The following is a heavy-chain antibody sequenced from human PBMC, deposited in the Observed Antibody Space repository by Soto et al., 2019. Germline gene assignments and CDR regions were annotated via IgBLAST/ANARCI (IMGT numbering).Heavy chain of an antibody. CDR3: ATEVNSGYDLSVAEYNCFDT. CDR1: GFTFSSYA. D-gene: IGHD5-12*01. J-gene: IGHJ5*02. Sequence: GGSLRLSCAASGFTFSSYAMSWVRQAPGKGLEWVSAISGSGGSTYYADSVKGRFTISRDNSKNTLYLQMNSLRAEDTAVYYCATEVNSGYDLSVAEYNCFDTWGQGTLVTVSS. CDR2: ISGSGGST. V-gene: IGHV3-23*01.